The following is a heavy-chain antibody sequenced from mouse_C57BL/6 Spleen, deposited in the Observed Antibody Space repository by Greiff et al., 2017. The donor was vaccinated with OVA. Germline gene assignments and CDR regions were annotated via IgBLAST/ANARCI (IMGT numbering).Heavy chain of an antibody. J-gene: IGHJ4*01. V-gene: IGHV1-54*01. D-gene: IGHD2-10*01. Sequence: QVQLQQSGAELVRPGTSVKVSCKASGYAFTNYLIEWVKQRPGQGLEWIGVINPGSGGTNYNEKFKGKATLTADKSSSTAYMQLSSLTSEDSAVYFCAREGEPYFGYAMDYWGQGTSVTVSS. CDR2: INPGSGGT. CDR1: GYAFTNYL. CDR3: AREGEPYFGYAMDY.